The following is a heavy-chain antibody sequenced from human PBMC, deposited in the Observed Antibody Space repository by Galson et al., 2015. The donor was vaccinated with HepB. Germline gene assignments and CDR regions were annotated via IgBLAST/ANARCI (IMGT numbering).Heavy chain of an antibody. CDR3: ARIIAVAGILDNYYGMDV. CDR1: GYSFTSYW. CDR2: IYPGDSDT. Sequence: QSGAEVKKPGESLKISCKGSGYSFTSYWIGWVRQMPGKGLEWMGIIYPGDSDTRYSPSFEGQVTISAAKSISTAYLQWSSLKASDTAMYYCARIIAVAGILDNYYGMDVWGQGTTVTVSS. D-gene: IGHD6-19*01. J-gene: IGHJ6*02. V-gene: IGHV5-51*01.